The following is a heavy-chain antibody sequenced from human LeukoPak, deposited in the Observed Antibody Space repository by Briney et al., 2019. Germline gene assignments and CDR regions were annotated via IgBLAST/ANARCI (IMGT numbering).Heavy chain of an antibody. D-gene: IGHD1-26*01. CDR2: IYSGGST. CDR1: GFTFDDYA. J-gene: IGHJ3*02. V-gene: IGHV3-53*01. Sequence: GGSLRLSCAASGFTFDDYAMHWVRQAPGKGLEWVSIIYSGGSTFYADSVKGRFTISRDNSKNTLYLQMNSLRAEDTAVYYCARGGSYLSAFDIWGQGTMVTVSS. CDR3: ARGGSYLSAFDI.